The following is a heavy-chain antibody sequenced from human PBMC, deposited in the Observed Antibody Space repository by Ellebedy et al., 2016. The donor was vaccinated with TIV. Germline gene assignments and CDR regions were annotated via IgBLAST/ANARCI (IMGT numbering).Heavy chain of an antibody. CDR2: IRSKAYGGTT. CDR3: TGGATFDY. D-gene: IGHD1-26*01. J-gene: IGHJ4*02. CDR1: GFTFSSYA. V-gene: IGHV3-49*04. Sequence: GGSLRLSXAASGFTFSSYAMSWVRQAPGKGLEWVGFIRSKAYGGTTEYAASVKGRFTISRDDSKSIAYLQMNSLKTEDTAVYYCTGGATFDYWGQGTLVTVSS.